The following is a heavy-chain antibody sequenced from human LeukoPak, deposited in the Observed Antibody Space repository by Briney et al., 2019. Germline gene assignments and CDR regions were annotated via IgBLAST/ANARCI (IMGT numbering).Heavy chain of an antibody. V-gene: IGHV4-34*01. CDR3: ARPRYGSGSYYFDY. Sequence: VXXGSXSXXXWXXVRQPPGKGVEWDGEINHNLSTNYNPSLNSRVTISVDTSKNQFSLKLSSVTAADTAVYYCARPRYGSGSYYFDYWGQGTLVTVSS. J-gene: IGHJ4*02. CDR2: INHNLST. CDR1: XGSXSXXX. D-gene: IGHD3-10*01.